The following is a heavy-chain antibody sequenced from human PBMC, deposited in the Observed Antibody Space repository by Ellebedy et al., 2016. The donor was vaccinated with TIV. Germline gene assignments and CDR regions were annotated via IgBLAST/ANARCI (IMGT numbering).Heavy chain of an antibody. Sequence: ASVKVSCXASGYTFTSYGISWVRQAPGQGLEWMGWISAYNGNTNYAQKLQGRVTMTTDTSTSTAYMELRSLRSDDTAVYYCARDGDYGDYGYYYYGIDVWGQGTTVTVSS. J-gene: IGHJ6*02. CDR2: ISAYNGNT. V-gene: IGHV1-18*04. CDR3: ARDGDYGDYGYYYYGIDV. CDR1: GYTFTSYG. D-gene: IGHD4-17*01.